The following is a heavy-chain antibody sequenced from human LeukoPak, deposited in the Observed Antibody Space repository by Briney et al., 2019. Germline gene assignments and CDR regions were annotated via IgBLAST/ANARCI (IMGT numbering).Heavy chain of an antibody. CDR2: IDPSDSYT. D-gene: IGHD6-19*01. CDR1: GYSFTNYW. CDR3: ARRRNGWYDDC. V-gene: IGHV5-10-1*01. Sequence: GESLKISRKGSGYSFTNYWISWVRQMPGKGLEWMGRIDPSDSYTNYSPSFQGHVTISADKSISTAYLQWSSLKASDTAMYYCARRRNGWYDDCWGQGTLVTVSS. J-gene: IGHJ4*02.